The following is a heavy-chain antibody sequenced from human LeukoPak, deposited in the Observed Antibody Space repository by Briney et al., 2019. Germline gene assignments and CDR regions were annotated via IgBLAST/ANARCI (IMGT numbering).Heavy chain of an antibody. CDR1: HYSISSSYY. CDR2: ISHSGGA. Sequence: SETLSLTCAVSHYSISSSYYWGWIRQPPGKGLEWIGSISHSGGAFYNPSPSSRVTISMDTSRNHFSLKLSSVTAADRGVYYCARELTRTTFDYWGRGTLVTVSS. D-gene: IGHD1-14*01. V-gene: IGHV4-38-2*02. CDR3: ARELTRTTFDY. J-gene: IGHJ4*02.